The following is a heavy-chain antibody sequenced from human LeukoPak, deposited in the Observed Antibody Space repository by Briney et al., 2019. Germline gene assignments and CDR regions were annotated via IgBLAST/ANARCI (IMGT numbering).Heavy chain of an antibody. Sequence: KPSETLSLTCTVYGGSISSYYWSWIRQPPGKGLEWIGYIYYSGSTNYNPSLKSRVTISVDTSKNQFSLKLSSVTAADTAVYYCARPSFGAWDLWGQGTLVTVSS. CDR2: IYYSGST. CDR1: GGSISSYY. CDR3: ARPSFGAWDL. J-gene: IGHJ4*02. D-gene: IGHD1-26*01. V-gene: IGHV4-59*01.